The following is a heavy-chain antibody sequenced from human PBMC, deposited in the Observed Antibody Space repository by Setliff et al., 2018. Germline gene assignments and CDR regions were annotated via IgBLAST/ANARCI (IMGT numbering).Heavy chain of an antibody. CDR3: SRLVRFCTRTACQKLSGGEF. V-gene: IGHV1-18*01. Sequence: GASGKVSCKTSTYALTDSVVSWVRQAPGHGLEWVGWISGYSGKTYYEQRLQGRVTMTRDTSTSTAYMELRSLGSDDTAVYYCSRLVRFCTRTACQKLSGGEFWGQGTLVTVSS. J-gene: IGHJ4*02. D-gene: IGHD2-8*01. CDR2: ISGYSGKT. CDR1: TYALTDSV.